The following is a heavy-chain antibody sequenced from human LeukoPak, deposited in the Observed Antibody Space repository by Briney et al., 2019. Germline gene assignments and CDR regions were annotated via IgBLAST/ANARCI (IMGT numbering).Heavy chain of an antibody. CDR3: ASIFDATGHPHYYYGMDV. V-gene: IGHV1-69*04. J-gene: IGHJ6*02. D-gene: IGHD3-3*01. CDR1: GGTFSTYG. Sequence: GASVKVSCKASGGTFSTYGITWVRQAPGQGLEWMGRIIPILGITNYAQNFQGRVTITADKSTSTVYMELSSLRSEDTAVYYCASIFDATGHPHYYYGMDVWGQGTTVTVSS. CDR2: IIPILGIT.